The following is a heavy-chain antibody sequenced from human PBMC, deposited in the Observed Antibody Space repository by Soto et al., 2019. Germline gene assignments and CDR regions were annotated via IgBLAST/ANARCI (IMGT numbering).Heavy chain of an antibody. CDR1: GGTFSSYA. Sequence: QVQLVQSGAEVKKPGSSVKVSCKASGGTFSSYAISWVRQAPGQGLEWMGGIIPIFGTANYAQKFQGRVTITADEATSTAYMELSSLRSEDTAVYYCARAYYYDSSGYYEGVDYWGQGTLVTVSS. D-gene: IGHD3-22*01. J-gene: IGHJ4*02. V-gene: IGHV1-69*01. CDR3: ARAYYYDSSGYYEGVDY. CDR2: IIPIFGTA.